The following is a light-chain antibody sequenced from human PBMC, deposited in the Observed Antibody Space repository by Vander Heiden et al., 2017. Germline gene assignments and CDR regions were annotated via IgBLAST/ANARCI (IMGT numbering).Light chain of an antibody. CDR3: NSYTTSATGV. V-gene: IGLV2-14*03. CDR2: DVR. J-gene: IGLJ1*01. CDR1: DSDVGSYNY. Sequence: QSALTQPASVSGSPGQSITISCTGSDSDVGSYNYVSWYQQHPGKAPKLIIYDVRYRPSGVSARFSGSKTDNTASLTISGLQAEDEADYYCNSYTTSATGVFGTGTKVTVL.